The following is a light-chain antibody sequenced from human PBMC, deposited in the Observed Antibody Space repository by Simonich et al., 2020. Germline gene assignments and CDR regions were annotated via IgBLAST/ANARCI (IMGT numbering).Light chain of an antibody. J-gene: IGLJ3*02. CDR3: SSYTSSSTWV. V-gene: IGLV2-14*01. CDR2: DVS. CDR1: SSDVGGYNY. Sequence: QSALTQPPSASGSPGQSVTISCTGTSSDVGGYNYVSWYQQHQGKAPKLMIYDVSKRPSGVSNRFSGSKSGNTASLTISGLQAEDEADYYCSSYTSSSTWVFGGGTKLTVL.